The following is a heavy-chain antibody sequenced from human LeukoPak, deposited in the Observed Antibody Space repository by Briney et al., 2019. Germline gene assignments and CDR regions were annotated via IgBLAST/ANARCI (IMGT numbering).Heavy chain of an antibody. CDR3: ARALSTVTTYFDS. V-gene: IGHV4-39*02. J-gene: IGHJ4*02. Sequence: SETLSLTCTVSGGFLSSGIYFWAWIRQPPGKGLEWIGSMVYTGSNYYNPSLKSRVTISVDTSKNLFSLKLRSVTAADTAVFYCARALSTVTTYFDSWGQGTLVTVSS. CDR2: MVYTGSN. D-gene: IGHD4-17*01. CDR1: GGFLSSGIYF.